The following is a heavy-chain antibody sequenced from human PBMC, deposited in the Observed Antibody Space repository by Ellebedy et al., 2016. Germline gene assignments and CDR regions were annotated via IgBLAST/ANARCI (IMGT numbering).Heavy chain of an antibody. CDR2: ISGSGGST. V-gene: IGHV3-23*01. Sequence: GGSLRLXXAASGFTFSSYAMSWVRQAPGKGLEWVSAISGSGGSTYYADSVKGRFTISRDNSKNTLYLQMNSLRAEDTAVYYCAKSREGGGNSGDWFDPWGQGTLVTVSS. CDR1: GFTFSSYA. J-gene: IGHJ5*02. D-gene: IGHD4-23*01. CDR3: AKSREGGGNSGDWFDP.